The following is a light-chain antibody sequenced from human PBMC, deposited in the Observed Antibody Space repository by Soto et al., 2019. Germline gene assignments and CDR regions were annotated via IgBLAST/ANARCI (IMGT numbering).Light chain of an antibody. CDR1: QSVSSSY. CDR3: QQYGSSYGVLT. Sequence: EIVLTQSPGTLSLSPGERATLSCRASQSVSSSYLAWYQQKPGQAPMLLIYGGSSRATGITDRFSGSGSGTDFTLTISRLEPEDFAVYSCQQYGSSYGVLTFGPGTTVDLK. V-gene: IGKV3-20*01. J-gene: IGKJ3*01. CDR2: GGS.